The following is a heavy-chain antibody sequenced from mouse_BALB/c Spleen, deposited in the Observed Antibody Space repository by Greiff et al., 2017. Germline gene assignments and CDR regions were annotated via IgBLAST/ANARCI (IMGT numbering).Heavy chain of an antibody. D-gene: IGHD2-3*01. V-gene: IGHV5-6-5*01. J-gene: IGHJ3*01. CDR2: ISSGGST. CDR1: GFTFSSYA. Sequence: EVQLVESGGGLVKPGGSLKLSCAASGFTFSSYAMSWVRQTPEKRLEWVAAISSGGSTYYPDSVKGRLTISRDNARNILYLQMSSLRSEDTAMYYCARGLYDGYYGAGWFAYWGQGTLVTVSA. CDR3: ARGLYDGYYGAGWFAY.